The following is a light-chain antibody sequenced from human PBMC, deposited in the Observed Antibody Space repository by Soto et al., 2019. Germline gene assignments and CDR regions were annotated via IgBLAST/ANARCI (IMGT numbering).Light chain of an antibody. CDR2: AAS. J-gene: IGKJ1*01. Sequence: DIQMTQSPSSLSASVGDRVNITCRASQGISTYLVWYQQKPGTVPKLLMFAASTLQSGVPSRFSGSGSGTDFTLTISSLQPEDVATYYCQSYTGAPWTCGQGTKVEI. CDR1: QGISTY. V-gene: IGKV1-27*01. CDR3: QSYTGAPWT.